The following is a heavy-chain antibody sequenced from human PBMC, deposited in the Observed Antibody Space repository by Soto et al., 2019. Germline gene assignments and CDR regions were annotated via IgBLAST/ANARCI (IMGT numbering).Heavy chain of an antibody. CDR2: VFYTGST. D-gene: IGHD1-26*01. CDR3: ARSYSGTFYGYDT. J-gene: IGHJ5*02. CDR1: GGSISSYH. Sequence: SETLSLTCTVSGGSISSYHWSWIRQSPGKGLEWIGYVFYTGSTKYNPALKRRVTISVDTSKNQFSLKLSSVSAADTGLYYCARSYSGTFYGYDTWGQGILVTVSS. V-gene: IGHV4-59*01.